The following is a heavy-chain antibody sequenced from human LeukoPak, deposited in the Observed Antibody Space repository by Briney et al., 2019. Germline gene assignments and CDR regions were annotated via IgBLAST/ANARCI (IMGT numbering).Heavy chain of an antibody. V-gene: IGHV1-3*01. CDR1: GYTFTSYA. D-gene: IGHD3-10*01. J-gene: IGHJ6*04. CDR3: ARVGGITMVRGVMPPYYYGMDV. CDR2: INAGNGNT. Sequence: GASVKVSCKASGYTFTSYAMHWVRQAPGQRLEWMGWINAGNGNTKYSQKFQGRVTITRDTSASTAYMELSSLRSEDTAVYYYARVGGITMVRGVMPPYYYGMDVWGKGTTVTVSS.